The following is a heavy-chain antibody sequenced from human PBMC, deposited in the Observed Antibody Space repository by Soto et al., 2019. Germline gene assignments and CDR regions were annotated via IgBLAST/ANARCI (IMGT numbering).Heavy chain of an antibody. J-gene: IGHJ4*02. V-gene: IGHV3-23*01. CDR3: GKAGGSTWWGYFDW. CDR1: GFTFRSYV. Sequence: EVQLLESGGGLVQPGGSLRLSCSASGFTFRSYVMSWVRQAPGKGLEWVSSMSGSGDSIRYADSVKGRFTISRDNSKNTLYLQMNSLRAEETAVYHCGKAGGSTWWGYFDWWGQGTLVNVSS. D-gene: IGHD2-15*01. CDR2: MSGSGDSI.